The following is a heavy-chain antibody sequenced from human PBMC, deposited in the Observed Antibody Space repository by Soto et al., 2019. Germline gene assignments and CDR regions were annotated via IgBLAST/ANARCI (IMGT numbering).Heavy chain of an antibody. CDR3: GIPDIVLVPAAMRLDYYYYGMDV. J-gene: IGHJ6*02. D-gene: IGHD2-2*01. Sequence: ASVKVSCKASGYTFTSYGISWVRQAPGQGLEWMGWINPNSGGTNYAQKFQGRVTITADESTSTAYMELSSLRSEDTAVYYCGIPDIVLVPAAMRLDYYYYGMDVWGQGTTVTVSS. CDR1: GYTFTSYG. V-gene: IGHV1-18*01. CDR2: INPNSGGT.